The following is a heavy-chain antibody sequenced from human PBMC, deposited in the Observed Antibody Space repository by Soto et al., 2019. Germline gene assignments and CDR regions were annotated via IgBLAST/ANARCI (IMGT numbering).Heavy chain of an antibody. D-gene: IGHD3-10*01. V-gene: IGHV1-69*08. CDR1: GGTFTSHT. CDR3: ARDDLSYGSGRLNFEF. CDR2: VIPLLNIK. J-gene: IGHJ4*02. Sequence: QVQLVQSGSEVKKPGSSVKVSCKASGGTFTSHTFNWVRQAPGQGLEWMGRVIPLLNIKNYAQIFQGRLTITADISTNTSYMELGSLTFDDSAVYFCARDDLSYGSGRLNFEFWGRGTLVTVSS.